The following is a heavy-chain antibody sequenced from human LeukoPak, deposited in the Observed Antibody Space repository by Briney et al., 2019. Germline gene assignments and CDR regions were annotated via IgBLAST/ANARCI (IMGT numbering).Heavy chain of an antibody. CDR3: AKSRGYCSSTSCSLHDAFDI. CDR2: ISWNSGSI. Sequence: GGSLRLSCAASGFTFDDYAMHWVRQAPGKGLEWVSGISWNSGSIVYADSVKGRFTISRDNAKNSLYLQMNSLRAEDMALYYCAKSRGYCSSTSCSLHDAFDIWGQGTMVTVSS. J-gene: IGHJ3*02. D-gene: IGHD2-2*03. CDR1: GFTFDDYA. V-gene: IGHV3-9*03.